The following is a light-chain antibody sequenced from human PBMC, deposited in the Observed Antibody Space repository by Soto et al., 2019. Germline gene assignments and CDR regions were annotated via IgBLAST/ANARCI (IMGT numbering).Light chain of an antibody. V-gene: IGKV1-39*01. J-gene: IGKJ5*01. Sequence: DIRMTQSTSSLSASVGDRVTITFRASQSISSYLNWYQQKPGKAPKLLIYAASSLQSGVPSRFSGSGSGTDFTLTISSLQPEDFATYYCQQSYSTLVTFGQGTRLEIK. CDR3: QQSYSTLVT. CDR1: QSISSY. CDR2: AAS.